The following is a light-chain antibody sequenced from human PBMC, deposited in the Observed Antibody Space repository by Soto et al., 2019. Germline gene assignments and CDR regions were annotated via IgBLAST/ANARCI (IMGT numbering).Light chain of an antibody. CDR2: EDN. CDR3: QSYEATNQV. V-gene: IGLV6-57*01. J-gene: IGLJ3*02. Sequence: NFMLTQPHSVSESPGKTVIISCTRSSGSIASNYVQWYQQRPGSSPTTVIYEDNQRPSGVPDRFSGSIDSSSNSASLTISGLETEDEEDYCFQSYEATNQVFGGGTKLTVL. CDR1: SGSIASNY.